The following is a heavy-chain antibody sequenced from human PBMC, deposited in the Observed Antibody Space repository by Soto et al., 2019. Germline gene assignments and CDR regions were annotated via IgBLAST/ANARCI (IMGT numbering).Heavy chain of an antibody. D-gene: IGHD3-16*01. V-gene: IGHV4-4*08. J-gene: IGHJ5*02. Sequence: PSETLSLTCSISSGSISHYYWSWIRQPPGKGLEWIGCIQNSGDTKYNPSLRSRITMSIDMSKNQFSLKLASVTSADTAVYYCASAGSVLSSLSWLAPWGQGVPVTVSS. CDR3: ASAGSVLSSLSWLAP. CDR1: SGSISHYY. CDR2: IQNSGDT.